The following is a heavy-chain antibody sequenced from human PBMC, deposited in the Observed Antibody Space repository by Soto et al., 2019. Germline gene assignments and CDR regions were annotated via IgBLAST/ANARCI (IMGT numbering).Heavy chain of an antibody. D-gene: IGHD5-12*01. CDR2: IRNKANNYAA. CDR1: GFTFSGSA. Sequence: GGSLRLPCAASGFTFSGSAINWVRQASGKGLEWLGRIRNKANNYAAAYAASVRGRFTISRDDSNNTAYLQMDSLKTEDTAVYYCARPTYEPYYYSIDVWGKGTTVTVSS. J-gene: IGHJ6*03. CDR3: ARPTYEPYYYSIDV. V-gene: IGHV3-73*01.